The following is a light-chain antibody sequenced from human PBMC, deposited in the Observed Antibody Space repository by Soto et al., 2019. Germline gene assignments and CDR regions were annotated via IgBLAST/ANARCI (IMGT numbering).Light chain of an antibody. V-gene: IGLV2-14*01. CDR3: SSYTNRNTVV. J-gene: IGLJ2*01. CDR1: SSDVGAYNY. Sequence: QSVLTQPASVSGSPGQSITISCTGSSSDVGAYNYVSWYQQYPGKAPKLMIYEVSNRPSGLSNRVSASKSGNTASLTISGLQAEGEADYYCSSYTNRNTVVFGGGTKLTVL. CDR2: EVS.